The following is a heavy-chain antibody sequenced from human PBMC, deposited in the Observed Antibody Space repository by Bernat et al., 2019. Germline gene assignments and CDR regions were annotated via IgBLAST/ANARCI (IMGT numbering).Heavy chain of an antibody. CDR2: IWYDGSNK. J-gene: IGHJ4*02. Sequence: VQVVESGGGLVQPGGSLRLSCAVSGFTVTSNYMTWVRQAPGKGLEWVAVIWYDGSNKYYADSVKGRFTISRDNSKNTLYLQMNSLRAEDTAVYYCARDLFDWGQGTLVTVSS. V-gene: IGHV3-33*08. CDR1: GFTVTSNY. CDR3: ARDLFD.